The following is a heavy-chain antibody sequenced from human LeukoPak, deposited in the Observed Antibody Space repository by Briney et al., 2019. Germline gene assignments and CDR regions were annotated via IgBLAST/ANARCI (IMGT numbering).Heavy chain of an antibody. Sequence: GGSLRLSCAASGFTFSSYWMSWVRQAPGKGLEWVANIKQDGSEKYYVDSVKGRFTISRDNSRNTLYLHMNSLRDEDTAVYYCAKGRALGKLRVFYFDYWGQGTLVTVSS. V-gene: IGHV3-7*03. CDR3: AKGRALGKLRVFYFDY. J-gene: IGHJ4*02. D-gene: IGHD7-27*01. CDR1: GFTFSSYW. CDR2: IKQDGSEK.